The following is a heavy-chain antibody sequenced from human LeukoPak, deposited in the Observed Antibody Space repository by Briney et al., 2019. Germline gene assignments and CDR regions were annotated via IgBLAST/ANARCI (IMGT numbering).Heavy chain of an antibody. Sequence: PSETLSLTCTVSGGSISSGGYYWSWIRQHPGKGLEWIGYIYYSGSTNYNPSLKSRVTISVDTSKNQFSLKLSSVTAADTAVYYCARSKSRPYDFWSGYDPDYYYGMDVWGQGTTVTVSS. CDR3: ARSKSRPYDFWSGYDPDYYYGMDV. CDR1: GGSISSGGYY. CDR2: IYYSGST. J-gene: IGHJ6*02. D-gene: IGHD3-3*01. V-gene: IGHV4-61*08.